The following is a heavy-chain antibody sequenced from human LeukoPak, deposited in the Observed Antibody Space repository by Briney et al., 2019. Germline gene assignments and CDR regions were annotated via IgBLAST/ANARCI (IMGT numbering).Heavy chain of an antibody. CDR2: IYYSGST. J-gene: IGHJ3*02. CDR1: GGSISSYY. Sequence: SETLSLTCTVSGGSISSYYWSWIRQPPGKGLEWIGYIYYSGSTNYSPSLKSRVTISVDTSKNQFSLKLSSVTAADTAVYYCARDTMVATREAFDIWGQGTMVTVSS. CDR3: ARDTMVATREAFDI. D-gene: IGHD3-10*01. V-gene: IGHV4-59*01.